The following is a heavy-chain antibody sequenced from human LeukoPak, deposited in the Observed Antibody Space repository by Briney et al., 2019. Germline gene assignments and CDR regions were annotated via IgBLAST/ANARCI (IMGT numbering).Heavy chain of an antibody. CDR2: IYYRDST. CDR1: GPLISSRSDY. D-gene: IGHD3-22*01. J-gene: IGHJ4*02. CDR3: ARAYYYDSSGYNPGGFCDY. Sequence: SATLSLTCTLSGPLISSRSDYWGRLRRPRGKGPEWIGRIYYRDSTYYHPSLKSPSTMTVHTTHNLFYMTLSYLTAAATAVYYCARAYYYDSSGYNPGGFCDYWGQGTLVTVSS. V-gene: IGHV4-39*07.